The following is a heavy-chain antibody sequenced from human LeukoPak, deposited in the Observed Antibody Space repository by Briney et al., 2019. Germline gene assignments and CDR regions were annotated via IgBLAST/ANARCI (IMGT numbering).Heavy chain of an antibody. CDR3: ARINDYSNYGSDY. J-gene: IGHJ4*02. V-gene: IGHV4-30-4*08. CDR1: GGSISSGDYH. CDR2: IYYSGST. Sequence: SETLSLTCTVSGGSISSGDYHWSWIRQPPGKGLEWIGYIYYSGSTYYNPSLKSRVTISVDTSKNQFSLKLSSVTAADTAVYYCARINDYSNYGSDYWGQGTLVTVSS. D-gene: IGHD4-11*01.